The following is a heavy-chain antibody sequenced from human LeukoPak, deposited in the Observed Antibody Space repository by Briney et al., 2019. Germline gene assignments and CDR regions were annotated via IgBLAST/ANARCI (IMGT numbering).Heavy chain of an antibody. CDR1: GGSISSSNW. CDR3: ARDRLGCSSTSCYFDY. V-gene: IGHV4-4*02. D-gene: IGHD2-2*01. Sequence: SETLSLTCAVSGGSISSSNWWSWIRQPPGKGLEWIGEIYHSGSTNYNPSLKSRVTISVDKSKTQFSLKLSSVTAADTAVYYCARDRLGCSSTSCYFDYWGQGTLVTVSS. J-gene: IGHJ4*02. CDR2: IYHSGST.